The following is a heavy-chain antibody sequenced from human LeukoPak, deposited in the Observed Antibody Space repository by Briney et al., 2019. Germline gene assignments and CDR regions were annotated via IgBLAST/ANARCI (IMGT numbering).Heavy chain of an antibody. CDR1: GGSFSGYY. D-gene: IGHD5-18*01. J-gene: IGHJ4*02. Sequence: PSETLSLTCAVYGGSFSGYYWSWIRQPPGKGLEWIGEINHSGSTNYNPSLKSRVTISVDTSKNQFSLKLSSVTAADAAGYYSARGCNYSYGYWGQGTLVTVSS. V-gene: IGHV4-34*01. CDR2: INHSGST. CDR3: ARGCNYSYGY.